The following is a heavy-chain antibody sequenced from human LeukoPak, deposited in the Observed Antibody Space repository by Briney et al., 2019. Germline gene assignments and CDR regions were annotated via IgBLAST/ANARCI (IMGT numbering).Heavy chain of an antibody. D-gene: IGHD2-2*01. CDR2: IYPGDSDT. CDR3: ALGLGYCSSTSCQLFDX. Sequence: GESLKISCKGSGYSFTSYWIGWVRQMPGKGLEWMGIIYPGDSDTRYSPSLQGQVTISADKSISTAYLQWSSLKASDTAMYYCALGLGYCSSTSCQLFDXWGQGXLVTVS. CDR1: GYSFTSYW. V-gene: IGHV5-51*01. J-gene: IGHJ4*02.